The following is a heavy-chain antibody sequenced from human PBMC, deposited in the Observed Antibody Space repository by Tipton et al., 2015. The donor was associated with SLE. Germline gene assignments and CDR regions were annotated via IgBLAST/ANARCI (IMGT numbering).Heavy chain of an antibody. CDR3: ARDLSILWKGAFDI. V-gene: IGHV4-59*01. Sequence: TLSLTCAVYGGSFSGYYWSWIRQPPGKGLEWIGYIYYSGSTNYNPSLKSRVTISVDTSKNQFSLKLSSVTAADTAVYYCARDLSILWKGAFDIWGQGTMVTVSS. J-gene: IGHJ3*02. CDR1: GGSFSGYY. D-gene: IGHD2-21*01. CDR2: IYYSGST.